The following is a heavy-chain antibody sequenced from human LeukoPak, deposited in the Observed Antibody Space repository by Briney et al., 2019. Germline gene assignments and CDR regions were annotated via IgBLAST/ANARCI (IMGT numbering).Heavy chain of an antibody. CDR2: ISYDGSHK. Sequence: GRSLRLSCAASEFTFSTYAMNWVRQAPGKGLEWVAVISYDGSHKYYADSVKGRFTISRDNSKNTLYLQMNSLRAGDTAVYYCARGRPLDYNDLSGYYPFDYWGQGTMVTVSS. D-gene: IGHD3-22*01. J-gene: IGHJ4*02. V-gene: IGHV3-30-3*01. CDR3: ARGRPLDYNDLSGYYPFDY. CDR1: EFTFSTYA.